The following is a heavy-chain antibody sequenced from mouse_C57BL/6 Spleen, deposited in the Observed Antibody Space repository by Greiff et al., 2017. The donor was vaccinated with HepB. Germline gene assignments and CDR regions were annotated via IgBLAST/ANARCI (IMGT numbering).Heavy chain of an antibody. J-gene: IGHJ2*01. CDR1: GYAFSSSW. CDR2: IYPGDGDT. Sequence: VKLQESGPELVKPGASVKISCKASGYAFSSSWMNWVKQRPGKGLEWIGRIYPGDGDTNYNGKFKGKATLTADKSSSTAYMQLSSLTSEDSAVYFCARSITTVVSDYWGQGTTLTVSS. V-gene: IGHV1-82*01. D-gene: IGHD1-1*01. CDR3: ARSITTVVSDY.